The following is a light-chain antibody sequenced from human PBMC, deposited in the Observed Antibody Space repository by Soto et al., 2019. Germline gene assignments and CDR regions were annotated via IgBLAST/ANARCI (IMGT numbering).Light chain of an antibody. CDR2: KAS. J-gene: IGKJ1*01. CDR1: QSISSW. Sequence: DIQMTQAPSTLSASVGDVVTITCRASQSISSWLAWYQQKPGKAPKLLIYKASSLESGVPSRFSGSGSGTEFTLTISSLQPDDFATYYCQKNNSYPWTFGQGTKVDIK. CDR3: QKNNSYPWT. V-gene: IGKV1-5*03.